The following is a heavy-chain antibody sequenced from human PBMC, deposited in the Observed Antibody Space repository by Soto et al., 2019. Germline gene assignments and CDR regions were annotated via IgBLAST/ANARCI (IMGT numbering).Heavy chain of an antibody. CDR1: GGSISSGGDY. CDR2: IYYSGST. J-gene: IGHJ6*02. CDR3: ARGGTAGIAVAGYYYYYGMDV. V-gene: IGHV4-31*03. D-gene: IGHD6-19*01. Sequence: SETLSLTCTVSGGSISSGGDYLSWIRQHPGKGLEWIGYIYYSGSTYYNPSLKSRVTISVDTSKNQFSLKLSSVTAADTAVYYCARGGTAGIAVAGYYYYYGMDVWGQGTKVT.